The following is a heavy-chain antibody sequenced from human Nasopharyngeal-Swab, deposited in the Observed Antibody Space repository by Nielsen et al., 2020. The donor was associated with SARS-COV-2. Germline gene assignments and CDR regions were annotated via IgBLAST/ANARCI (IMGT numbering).Heavy chain of an antibody. CDR2: IIPILGIA. CDR3: ARDFRDTAMVKEYGMDV. D-gene: IGHD5-18*01. CDR1: VGTFSSYA. J-gene: IGHJ6*02. Sequence: SVKVSCKASVGTFSSYAISWVRQAPEQGLEWMGRIIPILGIANYAQKFQGRVTITADKSTSTAYMKLSSLRSEDTAVYYCARDFRDTAMVKEYGMDVWGQGTTVTVSS. V-gene: IGHV1-69*04.